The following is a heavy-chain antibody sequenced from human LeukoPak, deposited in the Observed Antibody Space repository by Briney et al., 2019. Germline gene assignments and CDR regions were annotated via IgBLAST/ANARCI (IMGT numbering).Heavy chain of an antibody. D-gene: IGHD3-22*01. J-gene: IGHJ4*02. CDR3: AKDRSSRGYYYYIDY. CDR2: ISSNSDSI. Sequence: SLRLSCAASGFTFDDYAMRWVRQAPGKGLEWVAGISSNSDSIAYADSVKDRFTISRDNARNSLSLQMNSLRAEDTTLYYCAKDRSSRGYYYYIDYWGQGALVTVSS. V-gene: IGHV3-9*01. CDR1: GFTFDDYA.